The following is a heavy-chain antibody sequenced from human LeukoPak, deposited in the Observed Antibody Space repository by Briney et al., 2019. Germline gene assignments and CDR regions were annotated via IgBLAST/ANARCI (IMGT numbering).Heavy chain of an antibody. D-gene: IGHD3-22*01. Sequence: SETLSLTCTVSGGSISSSSYYWGWIRQPPGKGLEWIGSIYYSGSTYYNPSLKSRVTISVDTSKNQFSLKLSSVTAADTAVYYCARVRLGDYYDSSGYYGSFDYWGQGTLVTVSS. V-gene: IGHV4-39*07. CDR3: ARVRLGDYYDSSGYYGSFDY. J-gene: IGHJ4*02. CDR1: GGSISSSSYY. CDR2: IYYSGST.